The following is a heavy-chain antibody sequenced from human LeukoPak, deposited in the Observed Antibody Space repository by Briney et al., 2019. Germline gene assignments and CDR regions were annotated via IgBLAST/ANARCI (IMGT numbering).Heavy chain of an antibody. D-gene: IGHD3-10*01. CDR2: IYYSGST. CDR3: ARRSSRVRGVISPFDY. Sequence: PSETLSLTCTVSGGSISSSSYYWGWIRQLPGKGLEWIGSIYYSGSTYYNPSLKSRVTISVDTSKNQFSLKLSSVTAAGTAVYYCARRSSRVRGVISPFDYWGQGTLVTVSS. V-gene: IGHV4-39*01. J-gene: IGHJ4*02. CDR1: GGSISSSSYY.